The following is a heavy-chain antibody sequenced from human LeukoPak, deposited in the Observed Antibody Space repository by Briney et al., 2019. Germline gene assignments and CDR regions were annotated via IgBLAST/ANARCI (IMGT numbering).Heavy chain of an antibody. CDR2: IYPGDSDT. V-gene: IGHV5-51*01. CDR1: GYSFTSYW. D-gene: IGHD2-2*01. Sequence: PGESLKISCKGPGYSFTSYWIGWVRQMPGKGLEWMGIIYPGDSDTRYSPSFQGQVTISADKSISTAYLQWSSLKASDTAMYYCARHVVVPATERRLKNDAFDIWGQGTMVTVSS. CDR3: ARHVVVPATERRLKNDAFDI. J-gene: IGHJ3*02.